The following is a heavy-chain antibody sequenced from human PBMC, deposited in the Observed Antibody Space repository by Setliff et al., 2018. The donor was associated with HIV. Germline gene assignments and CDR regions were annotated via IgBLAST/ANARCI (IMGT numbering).Heavy chain of an antibody. J-gene: IGHJ6*02. Sequence: SETLSLTCAVSGGSMRSSGYSWTWIRQAPGKGLEWVGYIYYNGNAYYNPSLKSRVIISVDRSKNQFSLKLSSVTAADTAVYYCARRGDFFYYAMDVWGQGTTVTVSS. CDR3: ARRGDFFYYAMDV. CDR2: IYYNGNA. CDR1: GGSMRSSGYS. V-gene: IGHV4-30-2*01.